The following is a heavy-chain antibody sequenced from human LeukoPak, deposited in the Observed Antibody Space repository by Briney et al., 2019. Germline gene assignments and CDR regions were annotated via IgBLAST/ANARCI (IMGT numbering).Heavy chain of an antibody. J-gene: IGHJ4*02. D-gene: IGHD5-12*01. CDR2: MNKDGSEI. CDR3: ARGGGFLIDY. V-gene: IGHV3-7*01. CDR1: GFTFSRSW. Sequence: PGGSLILSCADSGFTFSRSWMHWVRQAPGKGLEWVATMNKDGSEIFYVDSVKGRFTISRDNAEKSLYLQMNSLRAEDTAVYFCARGGGFLIDYYGQGTLVTVSS.